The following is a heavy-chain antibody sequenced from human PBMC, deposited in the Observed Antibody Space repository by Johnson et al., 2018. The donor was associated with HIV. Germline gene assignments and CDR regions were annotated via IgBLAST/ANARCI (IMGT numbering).Heavy chain of an antibody. D-gene: IGHD3-3*01. V-gene: IGHV3-13*01. CDR1: GFTFISYD. J-gene: IGHJ3*02. CDR3: ARGMYYNFWSGYGIRWDAFDI. CDR2: IGTAGDT. Sequence: VQLVESGGGLLQPGGSLRPPCAAPGFTFISYDMHWVRQATGKGLEWVSAIGTAGDTYYPGSVKGRFTISREDAKSSLYLQMNSLRAGDTAVYYCARGMYYNFWSGYGIRWDAFDIWGQGTMVTVSS.